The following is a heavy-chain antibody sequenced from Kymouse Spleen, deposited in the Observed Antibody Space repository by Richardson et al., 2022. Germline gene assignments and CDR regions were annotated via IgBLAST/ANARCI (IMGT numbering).Heavy chain of an antibody. D-gene: IGHD3-9*01. CDR2: IKSKTDGGTT. V-gene: IGHV3-15*01. CDR3: TTSYYDILTGYLHYYYYGMDV. Sequence: EVQLVESGGGLVKPGGSLRLSCAASGFTFSNAWMSWVRQAPGKGLEWVGRIKSKTDGGTTDYAAPVKGRFTISRDDSKNTLYLQMNSLKTEDTAVYYCTTSYYDILTGYLHYYYYGMDVWGQGTTVTVSS. J-gene: IGHJ6*02. CDR1: GFTFSNAW.